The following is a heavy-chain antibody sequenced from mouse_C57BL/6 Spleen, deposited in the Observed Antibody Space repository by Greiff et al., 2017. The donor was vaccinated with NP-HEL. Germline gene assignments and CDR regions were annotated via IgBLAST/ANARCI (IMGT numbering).Heavy chain of an antibody. CDR3: ARRDGWYFDV. J-gene: IGHJ1*03. CDR2: IDPSDSYT. V-gene: IGHV1-59*01. D-gene: IGHD3-3*01. Sequence: QVQLKQPGAELVRPGTSVKLSCKASGYTFTSYWMHWVKQRPGQGLEWIGVIDPSDSYTNYNQKFKGKATLTVDTSSSTAYMQLSSLTSEDSAVYYCARRDGWYFDVWGTGTTVTVSS. CDR1: GYTFTSYW.